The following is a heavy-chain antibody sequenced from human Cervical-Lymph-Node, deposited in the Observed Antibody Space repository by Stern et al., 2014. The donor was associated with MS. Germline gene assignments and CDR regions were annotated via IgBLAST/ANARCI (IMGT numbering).Heavy chain of an antibody. D-gene: IGHD5-12*01. Sequence: VQLVESGAEVKKPGESLKISCKGSGYSFISYSIGWVRQMPGKGLEWMAIIYPGDSDTRYSPSFRGQVTISADKSNGTAYLQWSSLKASDTAMYYCVRQYSGYEWAYYFDFWGQGTLVTVSS. CDR3: VRQYSGYEWAYYFDF. CDR1: GYSFISYS. CDR2: IYPGDSDT. V-gene: IGHV5-51*01. J-gene: IGHJ4*02.